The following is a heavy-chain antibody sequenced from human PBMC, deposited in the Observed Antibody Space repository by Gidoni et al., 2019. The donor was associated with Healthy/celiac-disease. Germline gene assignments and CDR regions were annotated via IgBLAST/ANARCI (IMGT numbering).Heavy chain of an antibody. J-gene: IGHJ3*01. V-gene: IGHV3-30*04. CDR3: ARDPCSSTSCYVGL. D-gene: IGHD2-2*01. Sequence: QVQLVGSGGGVVQPGRYLRLSCAASVFPFSSYAMHWVRQAPGKGLEWGAVRSYDGRNKYYADSVKGRFTISRDNSKNTLYLQMNSLRAEDTAVYYCARDPCSSTSCYVGLWGQGTMVTVSS. CDR2: RSYDGRNK. CDR1: VFPFSSYA.